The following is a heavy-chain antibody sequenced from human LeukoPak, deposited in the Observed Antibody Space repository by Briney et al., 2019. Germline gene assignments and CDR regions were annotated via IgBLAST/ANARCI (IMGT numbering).Heavy chain of an antibody. J-gene: IGHJ4*02. CDR3: ARAEWLRGTYYFDY. CDR1: GGSISSYY. Sequence: SETLSLTCTVSGGSISSYYWSWIRQPPGKGLEWIGYIYYSGSTYYDPSLKSRVTISVDTSKNQFSLKLSSVTAADTAVYYCARAEWLRGTYYFDYWGQGTLVTVSS. V-gene: IGHV4-59*08. CDR2: IYYSGST. D-gene: IGHD5-12*01.